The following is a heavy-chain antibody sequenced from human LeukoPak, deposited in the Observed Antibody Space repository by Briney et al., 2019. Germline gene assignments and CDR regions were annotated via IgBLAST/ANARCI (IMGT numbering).Heavy chain of an antibody. CDR2: INPNTGAT. D-gene: IGHD3-10*01. V-gene: IGHV1-2*02. CDR3: AREGDYNGSGRGDS. J-gene: IGHJ4*02. Sequence: ASVKVSCKTSGYTFTGLYVHWVRQAPGQGLEWMGWINPNTGATNFAQKFQGRFTMTTDTSVSPAYMDLSRLRFDETAVYYCAREGDYNGSGRGDSWGQGTLVTVSS. CDR1: GYTFTGLY.